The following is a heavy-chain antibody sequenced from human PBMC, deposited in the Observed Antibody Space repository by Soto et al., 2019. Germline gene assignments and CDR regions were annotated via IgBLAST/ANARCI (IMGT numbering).Heavy chain of an antibody. J-gene: IGHJ3*02. CDR1: GYTFTGYY. D-gene: IGHD2-21*01. V-gene: IGHV1-2*04. CDR3: ARAGYRCGGDCCYDAFDI. CDR2: INPNSGGT. Sequence: GASVKVSCKASGYTFTGYYMHWVRQAPGQGLEWMGWINPNSGGTNYAQKFQGWVTMTRDTSISTAYMELSRLRSDDTAVYYCARAGYRCGGDCCYDAFDIWGQGTMVTVSS.